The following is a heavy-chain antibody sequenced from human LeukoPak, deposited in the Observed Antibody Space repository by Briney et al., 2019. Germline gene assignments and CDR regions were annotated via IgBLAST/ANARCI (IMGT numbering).Heavy chain of an antibody. CDR2: INPSGGST. J-gene: IGHJ4*02. CDR3: ATEIYYNSSS. Sequence: ASVKASCKASVYTLTNYYIHWVRQAPGQGLEWMGVINPSGGSTSNAQKFQGRVTMTRDMFTSTVYMEMSSLRSDDTALYYCATEIYYNSSSWGQGTLVTVSS. V-gene: IGHV1-46*01. CDR1: VYTLTNYY. D-gene: IGHD3-22*01.